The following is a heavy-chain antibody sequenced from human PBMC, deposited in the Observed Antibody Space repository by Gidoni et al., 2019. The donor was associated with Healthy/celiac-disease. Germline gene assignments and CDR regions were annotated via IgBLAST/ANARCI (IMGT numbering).Heavy chain of an antibody. CDR1: GFTCGDYA. V-gene: IGHV3-49*04. CDR3: TRKVSGWYDY. CDR2: IRSKAYGGTT. Sequence: EVQQVESGGGVVQPGRSLRLSCTASGFTCGDYAMSWVRQAPWKGLEWVGFIRSKAYGGTTEYAASVKGRFTISRDDSKSIAYLQMNSLKTEDTAVYYCTRKVSGWYDYWGQGTLVTVSS. J-gene: IGHJ4*02. D-gene: IGHD6-19*01.